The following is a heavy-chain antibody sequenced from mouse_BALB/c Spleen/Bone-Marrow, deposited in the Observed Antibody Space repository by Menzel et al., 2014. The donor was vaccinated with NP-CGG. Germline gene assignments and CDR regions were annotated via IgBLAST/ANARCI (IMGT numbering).Heavy chain of an antibody. CDR3: ARWNYGSRRGFDY. Sequence: VQRVESGPELVKPGALVKISCRASGYTFTSYDINWVKQRPGQGLEWIGWIYPGDGSTNYNEKFKGKATLTAGNSSSTAYMQLSSLTSENSAVYFCARWNYGSRRGFDYWGQGTTLTVSS. CDR2: IYPGDGST. J-gene: IGHJ2*01. CDR1: GYTFTSYD. D-gene: IGHD1-1*01. V-gene: IGHV1S56*01.